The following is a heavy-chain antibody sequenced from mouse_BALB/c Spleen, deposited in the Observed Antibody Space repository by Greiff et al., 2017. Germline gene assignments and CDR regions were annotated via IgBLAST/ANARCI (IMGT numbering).Heavy chain of an antibody. CDR2: ISSGGSYT. Sequence: EVQGVESGGGLVKPGGSLKLSCAASGFTFSSYAMSWVRQTPEKRLEWVATISSGGSYTYYPDSVKGRFTISRDNAKNTLYLQMSSLRSEDTAMYYCARRGDYDEPYYFDYWGQGTTLTVSS. J-gene: IGHJ2*01. CDR1: GFTFSSYA. D-gene: IGHD2-4*01. CDR3: ARRGDYDEPYYFDY. V-gene: IGHV5-9-3*01.